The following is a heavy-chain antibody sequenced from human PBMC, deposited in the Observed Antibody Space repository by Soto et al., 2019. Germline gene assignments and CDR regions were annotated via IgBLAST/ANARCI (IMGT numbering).Heavy chain of an antibody. V-gene: IGHV3-64*07. D-gene: IGHD4-17*01. CDR2: ISASGSTI. Sequence: EVQLVESGGGLVQPGGSLRLSCAGSGFSVINHHMHWFRQAPGKGLEYVSGISASGSTIYYADSVKGRFTISRDNSKNTLFLQVGDLRNEDMAVYYCARVRKTYGDYDYWGQGTLVTVSS. CDR1: GFSVINHH. J-gene: IGHJ4*02. CDR3: ARVRKTYGDYDY.